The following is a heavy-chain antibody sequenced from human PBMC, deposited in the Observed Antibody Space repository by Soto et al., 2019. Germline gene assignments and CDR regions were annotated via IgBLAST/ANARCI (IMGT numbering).Heavy chain of an antibody. CDR1: GGTFSSYT. Sequence: SVKVSCKASGGTFSSYTISWVRQAPGQGLEWMGRIIPILGIANYAQKFQGRVTITADKSTSTAYMELSSLRSEDTAVYYCARGSDYGSGSYSVYYYYMDVWGKGTTVTVSS. CDR3: ARGSDYGSGSYSVYYYYMDV. CDR2: IIPILGIA. D-gene: IGHD3-10*01. J-gene: IGHJ6*03. V-gene: IGHV1-69*02.